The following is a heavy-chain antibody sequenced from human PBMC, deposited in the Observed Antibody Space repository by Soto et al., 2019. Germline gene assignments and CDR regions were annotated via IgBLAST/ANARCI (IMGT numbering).Heavy chain of an antibody. CDR2: IIPIFGTA. CDR1: GGTFSSYA. D-gene: IGHD1-26*01. V-gene: IGHV1-69*01. CDR3: ARGANIVGATIARGDAFDI. J-gene: IGHJ3*02. Sequence: QVQLVQSGAEVKKPGSSVKVSCKASGGTFSSYAISWVRQAPGQGLEWMGGIIPIFGTANYAQKFQGRVTITADESTSTAYMELSSLRSEDTAVYYCARGANIVGATIARGDAFDIWGQGTMVTVSS.